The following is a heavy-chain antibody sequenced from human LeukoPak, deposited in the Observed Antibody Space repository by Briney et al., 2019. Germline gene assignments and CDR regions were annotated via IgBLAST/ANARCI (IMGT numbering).Heavy chain of an antibody. Sequence: LETLSLTCTVSGGSVSSGSYYWGWIRQPPGKGLEWIGYIYYSGSTNYNPSLKSRVTISVDTSKNQFSLKLSSVPAADTAVYYCAREWYYDILTGSPWFDPWGQGTLVTVSS. CDR3: AREWYYDILTGSPWFDP. D-gene: IGHD3-9*01. CDR2: IYYSGST. CDR1: GGSVSSGSYY. J-gene: IGHJ5*02. V-gene: IGHV4-61*01.